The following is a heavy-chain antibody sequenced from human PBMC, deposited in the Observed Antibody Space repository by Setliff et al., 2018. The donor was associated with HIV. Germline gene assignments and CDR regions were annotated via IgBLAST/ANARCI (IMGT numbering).Heavy chain of an antibody. CDR2: IIPISGTT. D-gene: IGHD1-26*01. Sequence: SVKVSCKASGDTFSTYTISWVRQAPGQGLAWMGGIIPISGTTNYAQNFQGRFTITADQSTSTAYMELSSLRSEDTAVYYCARERRSGSYGGRDAFDIWG. J-gene: IGHJ3*02. CDR1: GDTFSTYT. CDR3: ARERRSGSYGGRDAFDI. V-gene: IGHV1-69*13.